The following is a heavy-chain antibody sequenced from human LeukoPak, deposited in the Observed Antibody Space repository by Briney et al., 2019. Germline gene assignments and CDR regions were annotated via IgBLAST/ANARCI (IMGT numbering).Heavy chain of an antibody. CDR1: GFTFSDFF. CDR3: ARGGRQLWQSYFDD. CDR2: ISPNSGST. J-gene: IGHJ4*03. Sequence: GASVKVSCKASGFTFSDFFLNWVRQAPGQGLEWMGIISPNSGSTDYPQKFQGRLTMTGDMSTSTFYMELSSLTSDDTAIYYCARGGRQLWQSYFDDWGQGTLVTVSS. V-gene: IGHV1-46*01. D-gene: IGHD3-16*01.